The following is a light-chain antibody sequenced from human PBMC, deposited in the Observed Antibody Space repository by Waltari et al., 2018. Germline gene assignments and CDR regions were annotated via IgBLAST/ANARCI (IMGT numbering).Light chain of an antibody. Sequence: DIQMTQSPSSLSASIGDRVTITCRASQSISIYLNWYQQKPGKAPKLLFNAASNLQSGVPSRFSGSGSGTDFTLTISSLQPEDFATYYCQQSYSTPPYTFGQGTKLEIK. CDR2: AAS. CDR3: QQSYSTPPYT. CDR1: QSISIY. J-gene: IGKJ2*01. V-gene: IGKV1-39*01.